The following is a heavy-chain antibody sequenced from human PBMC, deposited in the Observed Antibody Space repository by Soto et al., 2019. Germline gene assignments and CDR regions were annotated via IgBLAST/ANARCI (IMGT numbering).Heavy chain of an antibody. Sequence: QVQLVQSGAEVKEPGASVTVSCKASVYTFKSYDVMWVRKAPGQGLEWMGWISGHNGKADYAENFQGRVIRNTDTSTATASMDLRGLRSDDTAVYYCARKGYIGNFAMDVWGQGTTVTVSS. CDR2: ISGHNGKA. CDR3: ARKGYIGNFAMDV. D-gene: IGHD5-12*01. V-gene: IGHV1-18*04. J-gene: IGHJ6*02. CDR1: VYTFKSYD.